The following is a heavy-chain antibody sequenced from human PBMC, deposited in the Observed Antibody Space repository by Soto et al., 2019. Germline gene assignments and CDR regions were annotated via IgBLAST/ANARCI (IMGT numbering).Heavy chain of an antibody. CDR3: AKDHYYLSLYWYFDL. J-gene: IGHJ2*01. V-gene: IGHV3-30*18. CDR1: GFTFSSYG. Sequence: QVQLVESGGGVVQPGRSLRLSCAASGFTFSSYGMHWVRQAPGKGLEWVAVISYDGSNKYYADSVKGRFTISRDNSKNTLYLQMNSLRAEDTAVYYCAKDHYYLSLYWYFDLWGRGTLVTVSS. CDR2: ISYDGSNK. D-gene: IGHD3-10*01.